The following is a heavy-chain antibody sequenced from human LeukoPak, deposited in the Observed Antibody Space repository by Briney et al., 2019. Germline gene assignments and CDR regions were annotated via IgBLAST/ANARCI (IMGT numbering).Heavy chain of an antibody. Sequence: GGSLRLSCAASGFTVSSNYMSWVRQAPGKGLEWVSVIYSGGSTYYADSVKGRFTISRDSSKNTLYLQMNSLRAEDTAVYYCARDSSGWYFDYWGQGTLVTVSS. V-gene: IGHV3-53*01. J-gene: IGHJ4*02. CDR1: GFTVSSNY. CDR2: IYSGGST. CDR3: ARDSSGWYFDY. D-gene: IGHD6-19*01.